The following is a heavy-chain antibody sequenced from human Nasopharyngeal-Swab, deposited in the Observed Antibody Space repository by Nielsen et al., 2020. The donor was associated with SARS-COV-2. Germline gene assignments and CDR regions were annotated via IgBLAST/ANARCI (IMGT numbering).Heavy chain of an antibody. Sequence: SVKVSCKASGFTFTSSAVQWVRQARGQRLEWIGWIVVGSGNTNYAQKFQERVTITRDMSTSTAYMELSSLRSEDTAVYYCARDEVGTGYWTGYGMDVWGQGTTVTASS. CDR1: GFTFTSSA. J-gene: IGHJ6*02. V-gene: IGHV1-58*01. D-gene: IGHD3/OR15-3a*01. CDR3: ARDEVGTGYWTGYGMDV. CDR2: IVVGSGNT.